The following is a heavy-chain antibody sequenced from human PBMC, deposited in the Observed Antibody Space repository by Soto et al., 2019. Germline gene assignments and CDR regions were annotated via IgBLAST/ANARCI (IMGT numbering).Heavy chain of an antibody. CDR1: GFTFTTYA. Sequence: GGSLRLSCAASGFTFTTYAMSWVRQAPGKGLEWVSGISGSGDSTYYADSVKGRFTISRDNSKNTLYLQMDSLRAEDTAVYYCAKGSPSVGSSSWFDSWGQGTLVTVSS. CDR3: AKGSPSVGSSSWFDS. CDR2: ISGSGDST. D-gene: IGHD6-13*01. J-gene: IGHJ5*01. V-gene: IGHV3-23*01.